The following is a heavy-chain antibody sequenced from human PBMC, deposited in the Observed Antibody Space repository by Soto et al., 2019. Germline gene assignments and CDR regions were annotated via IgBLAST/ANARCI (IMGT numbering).Heavy chain of an antibody. V-gene: IGHV4-30-2*01. CDR2: IYHSGST. J-gene: IGHJ4*02. CDR3: ARGGSYYDSSGYYRGVFDY. Sequence: PSETLSLTCAVSGGSISSGGYSWSWIRQPPGKGLEWIGYIYHSGSTYYNPSLKSRVTISVDRSKNQFSLKLSSVTAADTAVYYCARGGSYYDSSGYYRGVFDYWGQGTLVTVSS. CDR1: GGSISSGGYS. D-gene: IGHD3-22*01.